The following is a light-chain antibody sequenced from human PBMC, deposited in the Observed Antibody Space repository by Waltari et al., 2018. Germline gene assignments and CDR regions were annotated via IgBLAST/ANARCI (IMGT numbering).Light chain of an antibody. V-gene: IGKV1-33*01. CDR1: QDIYNY. Sequence: DIQMTQSPSSLSASVGGRVTITCQASQDIYNYLNWYQQKTGKAPKLLIYDASNLETGVPSRFSGSGSGTDFTFTISSLQTEDIATYYCQQYDNPPITFGQGTRLEIK. J-gene: IGKJ5*01. CDR3: QQYDNPPIT. CDR2: DAS.